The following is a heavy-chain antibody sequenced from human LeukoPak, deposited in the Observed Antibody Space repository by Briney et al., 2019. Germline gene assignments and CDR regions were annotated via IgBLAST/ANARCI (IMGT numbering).Heavy chain of an antibody. V-gene: IGHV3-30-3*01. CDR1: GFTFSSYA. D-gene: IGHD1-26*01. Sequence: GRSLRLSCAASGFTFSSYAMHWARQAPGKGLEWVAVISYDGSNKYYADSMKGRFTISRDNSKNTLYLQMNSLRAEDTAVYYCARDQYSGSYYVNFFDYWGQGTLVTVSS. CDR2: ISYDGSNK. CDR3: ARDQYSGSYYVNFFDY. J-gene: IGHJ4*02.